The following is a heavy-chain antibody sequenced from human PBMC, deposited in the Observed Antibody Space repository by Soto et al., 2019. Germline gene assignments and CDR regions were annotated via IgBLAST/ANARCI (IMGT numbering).Heavy chain of an antibody. J-gene: IGHJ4*02. V-gene: IGHV1-69*01. CDR1: GVTFSSYA. CDR3: ARDRGYSGSDYYFDY. D-gene: IGHD1-26*01. CDR2: IIPIFGTA. Sequence: QVQLVQSGAEVKKTGSAVKVSCQASGVTFSSYAISWVRQATGQGLEWMGGIIPIFGTANYAQKFQGRVTITADESTSTAYMELSSLSSEYTAVYYCARDRGYSGSDYYFDYWGQGTLVTVSS.